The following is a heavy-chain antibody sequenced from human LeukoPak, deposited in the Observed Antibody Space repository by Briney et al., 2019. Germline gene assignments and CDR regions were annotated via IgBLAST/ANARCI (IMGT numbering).Heavy chain of an antibody. CDR2: IFPGDSET. Sequence: PGESLQISCKTSGYSFTTDWIGWVRQMPGKGLEWMGLIFPGDSETRYSPSFQGHVTTSADKSISTAYLHWSSLRASDTAKYYCAKVTGATFYFDDWGQGTLVTVSS. CDR3: AKVTGATFYFDD. CDR1: GYSFTTDW. D-gene: IGHD1-14*01. V-gene: IGHV5-51*01. J-gene: IGHJ4*02.